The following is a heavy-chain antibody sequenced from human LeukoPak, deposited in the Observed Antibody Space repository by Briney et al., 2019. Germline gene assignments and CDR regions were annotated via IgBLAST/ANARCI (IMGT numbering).Heavy chain of an antibody. J-gene: IGHJ3*01. Sequence: GGSLRLSCAASGFTFSDYVMHWVRQAPGRGLEYVAAISSAGDFAYYANSVRGRFTISRDNSKNTLFLHMGSLRTKDMAVYYCARWPGDTFDVWGQGTMVTVS. CDR3: ARWPGDTFDV. CDR2: ISSAGDFA. CDR1: GFTFSDYV. V-gene: IGHV3-64*01.